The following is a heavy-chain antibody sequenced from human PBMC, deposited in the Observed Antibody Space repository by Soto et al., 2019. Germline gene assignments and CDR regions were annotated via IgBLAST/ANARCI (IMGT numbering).Heavy chain of an antibody. CDR3: ARDQYDYGANRWFDP. Sequence: QPGGSLRLSCAASGFTFSNYWMSWVRQAPGKGLEWVAKIKQDGSETYYVDSVKGRFTISRDNAKNSLYLQMNSLRAEDTALYYCARDQYDYGANRWFDPWGQGTLVTVSS. V-gene: IGHV3-7*03. J-gene: IGHJ5*02. CDR1: GFTFSNYW. D-gene: IGHD4-17*01. CDR2: IKQDGSET.